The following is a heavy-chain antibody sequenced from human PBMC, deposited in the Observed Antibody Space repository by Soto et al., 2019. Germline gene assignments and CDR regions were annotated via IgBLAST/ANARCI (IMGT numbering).Heavy chain of an antibody. Sequence: PGGSLRLSCAASGFTFSSYAMHWVRQAPGKGLEWVAVISYDGSNKYYADSVKGRFTISRDNSKNTLYLQMNSLRAEDTAVYYCARDPGRSYGPDWGQGTLVTVSP. J-gene: IGHJ4*02. CDR1: GFTFSSYA. CDR2: ISYDGSNK. CDR3: ARDPGRSYGPD. V-gene: IGHV3-30*14. D-gene: IGHD1-26*01.